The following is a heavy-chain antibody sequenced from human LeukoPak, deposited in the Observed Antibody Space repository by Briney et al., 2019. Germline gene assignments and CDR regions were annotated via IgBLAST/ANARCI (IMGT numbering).Heavy chain of an antibody. J-gene: IGHJ3*01. D-gene: IGHD3-22*01. CDR3: TRRINYYDSSGYYWGAFDL. V-gene: IGHV3-73*01. Sequence: GGSLRLSCAASGFTFSGSAMHWVRQASGKGLEWVGRIRSKANSYATAYAESVKGRFTISRDDSKNTAYLQMNSLKTEDTAVYYCTRRINYYDSSGYYWGAFDLWGQGTMVTVSS. CDR1: GFTFSGSA. CDR2: IRSKANSYAT.